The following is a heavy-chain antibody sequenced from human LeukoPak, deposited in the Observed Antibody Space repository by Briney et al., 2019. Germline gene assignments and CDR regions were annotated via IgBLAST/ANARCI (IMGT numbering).Heavy chain of an antibody. V-gene: IGHV1-24*01. D-gene: IGHD3-22*01. CDR3: AAVEREYFDTSGYYDS. CDR1: GYTLTEYS. CDR2: FDPEDGKI. Sequence: GASVKVSCKVSGYTLTEYSIHWVRQAPGRGLEWMGGFDPEDGKIMYAQKFQARVTMTEDTSTDTAYLDLSSLRSEDTAVYYCAAVEREYFDTSGYYDSWGQGTLVTVSS. J-gene: IGHJ4*02.